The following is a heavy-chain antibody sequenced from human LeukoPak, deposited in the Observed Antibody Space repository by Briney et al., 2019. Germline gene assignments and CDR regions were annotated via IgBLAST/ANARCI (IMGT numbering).Heavy chain of an antibody. Sequence: GASVKVSCKASGYTFSSYYMHWVRQAPGQGLEWMGIINPSGGSTSYAQKFQGRVTMTRDTSTSTVYMELSSLRSEDTAVYYRATTPNYYGSGSHNWFDPWGQGTLVTVSS. CDR1: GYTFSSYY. CDR2: INPSGGST. V-gene: IGHV1-46*01. CDR3: ATTPNYYGSGSHNWFDP. D-gene: IGHD3-10*01. J-gene: IGHJ5*02.